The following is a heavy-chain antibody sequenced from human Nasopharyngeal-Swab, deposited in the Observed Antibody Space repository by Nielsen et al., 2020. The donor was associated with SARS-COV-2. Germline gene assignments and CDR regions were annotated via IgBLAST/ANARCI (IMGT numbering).Heavy chain of an antibody. D-gene: IGHD3-10*01. J-gene: IGHJ3*01. Sequence: GGSLRLACAASGFTSGTYSMNWVRQAPGEGLEWVSSISRGSTYIYYADSVKGRFTISRDNAKNSLYLQMNSLRAEDTAVYYCAGAYGSGSYFAFDLWGQGTMVTVSS. CDR2: ISRGSTYI. V-gene: IGHV3-21*01. CDR3: AGAYGSGSYFAFDL. CDR1: GFTSGTYS.